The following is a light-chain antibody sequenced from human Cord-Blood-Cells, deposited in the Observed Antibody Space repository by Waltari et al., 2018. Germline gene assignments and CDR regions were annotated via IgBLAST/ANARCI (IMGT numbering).Light chain of an antibody. CDR1: QSVSSSY. Sequence: EIVLTQSPGTLSLSPGERATLSCRASQSVSSSYLAWYQQKPGQAPRLLIYGASSRATGIPDRFSGSGSGTDFILTISRLEPEDFAVYYCQQYGSSFTFGPG. CDR3: QQYGSSFT. V-gene: IGKV3-20*01. J-gene: IGKJ3*01. CDR2: GAS.